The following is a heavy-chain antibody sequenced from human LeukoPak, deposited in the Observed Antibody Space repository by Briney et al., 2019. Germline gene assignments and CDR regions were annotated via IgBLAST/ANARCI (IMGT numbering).Heavy chain of an antibody. CDR3: ARDGTAEYSGFDY. CDR1: GFTFSSYS. Sequence: PGGSLRLSCAASGFTFSSYSMNWVRQAPGKGLEWVSSISSSSSYIYYADSVKGRFTISRDNAKNSLYLRMNSLRAEDTAVYYCARDGTAEYSGFDYWGQGTLVTVSS. J-gene: IGHJ4*02. V-gene: IGHV3-21*01. D-gene: IGHD1-26*01. CDR2: ISSSSSYI.